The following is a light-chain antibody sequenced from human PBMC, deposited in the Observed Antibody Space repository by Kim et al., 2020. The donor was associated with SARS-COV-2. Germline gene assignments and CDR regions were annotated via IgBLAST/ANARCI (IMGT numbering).Light chain of an antibody. Sequence: GQTVTISCTGSSPNVGSNYVVWWQQLPRTAPNLLIYREDQRPSGVADRFSGSKSGTSTALAIGGRRYEDEADYYCAAWDDSLSGGVFGGGTQLTVL. J-gene: IGLJ2*01. CDR3: AAWDDSLSGGV. CDR2: RED. CDR1: SPNVGSNY. V-gene: IGLV1-47*01.